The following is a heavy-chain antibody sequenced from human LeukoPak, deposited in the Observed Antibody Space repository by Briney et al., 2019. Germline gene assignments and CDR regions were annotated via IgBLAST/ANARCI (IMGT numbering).Heavy chain of an antibody. CDR2: ISSSSSTI. CDR1: GFTFSSYS. J-gene: IGHJ4*02. D-gene: IGHD2-21*02. CDR3: AKDARDGDYTPPPYYFDY. Sequence: GGSLRLSCAASGFTFSSYSMNWVRQAPGKGLEWVSHISSSSSTIYYADSVKGRFTISRDNSKNTLYLQMNSLRAEDTAVYYCAKDARDGDYTPPPYYFDYWGQGALVTVSS. V-gene: IGHV3-48*01.